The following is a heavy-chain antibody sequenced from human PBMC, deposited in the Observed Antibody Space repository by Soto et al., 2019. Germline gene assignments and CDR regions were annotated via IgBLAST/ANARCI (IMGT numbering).Heavy chain of an antibody. D-gene: IGHD6-13*01. CDR2: IYFGGST. Sequence: PSETLSLTCAVSGGSISSGGYSWNWIRQPPGKGLEWIGYIYFGGSTYYNPSLKSRVTISVDTSKNQFSLTLTSVTAADTAVYYCATCRWYVFDYWGQGTQVTV. CDR1: GGSISSGGYS. J-gene: IGHJ4*02. V-gene: IGHV4-30-2*01. CDR3: ATCRWYVFDY.